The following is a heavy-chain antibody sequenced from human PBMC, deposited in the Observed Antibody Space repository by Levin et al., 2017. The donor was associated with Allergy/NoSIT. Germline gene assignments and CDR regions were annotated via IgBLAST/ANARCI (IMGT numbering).Heavy chain of an antibody. J-gene: IGHJ4*02. V-gene: IGHV4-59*01. CDR1: GGSISSYY. D-gene: IGHD2-15*01. CDR2: IYYSGST. CDR3: ARENCSGGSCYLDY. Sequence: NPSETLSLTCTVSGGSISSYYWSWIRQPPGKGLEWIGYIYYSGSTNYNPSLKSRVTISVDTSKNQFSLKLSSVTAADTAVYYCARENCSGGSCYLDYWGQGTLVTVSS.